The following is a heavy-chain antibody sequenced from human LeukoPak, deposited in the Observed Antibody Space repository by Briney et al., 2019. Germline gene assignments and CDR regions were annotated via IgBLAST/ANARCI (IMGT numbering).Heavy chain of an antibody. J-gene: IGHJ4*02. V-gene: IGHV1-2*02. D-gene: IGHD5-12*01. Sequence: ASVKVSCKASGYTFTGYYMHWVRQAPGQGLEWMGWIYPNSGGTNYAQKFQGRVTMTRDTSISTAYMELSRLRSDDTAVYYCARGQYSGYDEYYFDYWGQGTLVTVSS. CDR2: IYPNSGGT. CDR3: ARGQYSGYDEYYFDY. CDR1: GYTFTGYY.